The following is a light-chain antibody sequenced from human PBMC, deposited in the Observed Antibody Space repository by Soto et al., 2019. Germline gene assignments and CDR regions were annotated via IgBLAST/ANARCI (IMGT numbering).Light chain of an antibody. CDR3: QSYDSSLREV. CDR2: GNS. J-gene: IGLJ1*01. Sequence: QSVLTQPPSVSGAPGQRVTISCTGGSSKIGAGYDVHWYQQLPGTAPKLLIYGNSNRPSGVPDRFSGSESGTSASLAITGLQHEDEADYYCQSYDSSLREVFGTRTKVTVL. V-gene: IGLV1-40*01. CDR1: SSKIGAGYD.